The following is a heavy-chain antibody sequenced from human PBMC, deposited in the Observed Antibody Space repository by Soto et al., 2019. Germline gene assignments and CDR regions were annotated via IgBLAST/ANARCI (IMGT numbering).Heavy chain of an antibody. Sequence: PSETLSLTCAVYGGSFSCYYWSWIRQPPGKGLERIGEINHSGSTKYNPSLESRVTISVGTSKNQFSLKLSSVTAADTAVYYCARGVDTAMVKGPCGYWGQGTLVTVSS. CDR1: GGSFSCYY. CDR3: ARGVDTAMVKGPCGY. D-gene: IGHD5-18*01. J-gene: IGHJ4*02. V-gene: IGHV4-34*01. CDR2: INHSGST.